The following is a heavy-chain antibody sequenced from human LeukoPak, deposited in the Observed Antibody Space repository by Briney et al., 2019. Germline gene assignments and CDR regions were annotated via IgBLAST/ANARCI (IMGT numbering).Heavy chain of an antibody. D-gene: IGHD6-25*01. Sequence: PSETLSLTCTVSGGSISSYYWSWIRQPPGKGLEWIGHIYYSGSTNYNPSLKSRVTISVDTSKNQFSLKLSSVTAADTAVYYCARGCFSSGLGYFDLWGRGTLVTVSS. CDR2: IYYSGST. CDR1: GGSISSYY. V-gene: IGHV4-59*01. CDR3: ARGCFSSGLGYFDL. J-gene: IGHJ2*01.